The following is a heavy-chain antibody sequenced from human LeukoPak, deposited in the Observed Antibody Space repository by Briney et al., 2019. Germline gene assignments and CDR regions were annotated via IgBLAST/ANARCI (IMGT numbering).Heavy chain of an antibody. Sequence: GESLKISCQGSAHSFTSYWIGWVRQMPGKGLEWMGIIYPGDSDTRYSPSFQGQVTISADKSISTAYLQWSSLKASDTAMYYCARLYDSSGLTFDYWGQGTLVTVSS. D-gene: IGHD3-22*01. CDR1: AHSFTSYW. V-gene: IGHV5-51*01. CDR2: IYPGDSDT. CDR3: ARLYDSSGLTFDY. J-gene: IGHJ4*02.